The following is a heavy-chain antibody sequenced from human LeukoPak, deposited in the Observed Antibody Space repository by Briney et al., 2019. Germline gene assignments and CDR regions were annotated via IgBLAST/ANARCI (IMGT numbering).Heavy chain of an antibody. CDR3: ARLHYESSGYPNYYHYMDV. CDR2: IYYSGDT. CDR1: GDSISNSRYC. Sequence: SETLSLTCTVSGDSISNSRYCWGWIRQPPGKGLEWIGTIYYSGDTYYNPSLKSRVTISVDTSKNQFSLKLTSVTAADTAVYYCARLHYESSGYPNYYHYMDVWGKGTTVTVSS. D-gene: IGHD3-22*01. J-gene: IGHJ6*03. V-gene: IGHV4-39*01.